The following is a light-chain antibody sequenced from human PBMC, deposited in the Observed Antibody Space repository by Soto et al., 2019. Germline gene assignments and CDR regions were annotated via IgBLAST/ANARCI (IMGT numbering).Light chain of an antibody. CDR2: TLS. CDR1: QSLLDSDDGKIY. V-gene: IGKV2-40*01. CDR3: MQRIEFPWT. J-gene: IGKJ1*01. Sequence: DIVMTQSPLSLPVTPGSPATISCRSSQSLLDSDDGKIYLDWXLXXPGQSPXLLIYTLSHRASGVPDRFSGSGSGTDFTLKISRGEAEDVGVYYCMQRIEFPWTFGQGTKVDIK.